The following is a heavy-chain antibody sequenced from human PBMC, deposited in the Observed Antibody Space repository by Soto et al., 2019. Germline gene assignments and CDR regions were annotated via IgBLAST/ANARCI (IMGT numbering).Heavy chain of an antibody. J-gene: IGHJ4*02. CDR3: TRHGNSGYDG. CDR1: GVTVCGSA. CDR2: IRSKANSYAA. D-gene: IGHD5-12*01. Sequence: PGGALTLSCAASGVTVCGSAMHWDRQASGKGLEWVGRIRSKANSYAAAYAASVKGRFTISRDDSKNTAYLQMNSLKTEDTAVYYCTRHGNSGYDGWGQGTLVTVSS. V-gene: IGHV3-73*01.